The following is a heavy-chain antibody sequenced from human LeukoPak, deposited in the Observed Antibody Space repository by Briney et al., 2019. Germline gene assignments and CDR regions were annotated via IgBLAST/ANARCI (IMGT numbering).Heavy chain of an antibody. V-gene: IGHV3-21*04. CDR3: AKGDLFGEPVRYFDL. J-gene: IGHJ2*01. Sequence: GGSLRLSCAASGFTFSSYSMNWVRQAPGKGLEWVSSISSSSSYIYYADSVKGRFTISRDNAKNSLYLQMNSLRAEDTALYYCAKGDLFGEPVRYFDLWGRGTLVTVSS. D-gene: IGHD3-10*02. CDR1: GFTFSSYS. CDR2: ISSSSSYI.